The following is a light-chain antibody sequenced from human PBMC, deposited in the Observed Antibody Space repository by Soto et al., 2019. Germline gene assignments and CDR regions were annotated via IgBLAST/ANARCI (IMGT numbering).Light chain of an antibody. V-gene: IGKV1-5*01. CDR3: QQYNRYSLT. J-gene: IGKJ4*01. CDR2: DAS. Sequence: DIQMTQSPSTLSASVGDRVTITCRASQSISSWLAWYQQKPGKAPKLLIYDASSLESGVPSRFSGSGSDTEFXLTINNLQPDDFATYHCQQYNRYSLTFGGGTKVEIK. CDR1: QSISSW.